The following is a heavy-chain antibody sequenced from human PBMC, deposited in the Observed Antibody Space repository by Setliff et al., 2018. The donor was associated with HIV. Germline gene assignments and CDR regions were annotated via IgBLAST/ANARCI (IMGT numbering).Heavy chain of an antibody. J-gene: IGHJ4*02. D-gene: IGHD3-22*01. V-gene: IGHV4-4*09. CDR3: ARHYGYHYDTSGQRGLAD. CDR2: IYTSGST. CDR1: GGSISTYY. Sequence: SETLSLTCTVSGGSISTYYWTWIRQPPGKGLEWIGYIYTSGSTSYNPSLKSRLTISLDTSKNQFALRLRSVTAADTAVYYCARHYGYHYDTSGQRGLADWGQGTLVTVSS.